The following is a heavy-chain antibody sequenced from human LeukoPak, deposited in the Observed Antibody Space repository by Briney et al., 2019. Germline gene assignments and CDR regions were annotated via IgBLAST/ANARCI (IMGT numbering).Heavy chain of an antibody. CDR3: ARSLGVRGVFDY. V-gene: IGHV4-31*03. CDR1: GGSISSGGYY. J-gene: IGHJ4*02. CDR2: IHYSGST. D-gene: IGHD3-10*01. Sequence: PSQTLSLTCTVSGGSISSGGYYWSWIRQHPGKGLEWIGYIHYSGSTYYNPSLKSRVTISVDTSKNQFSLKLSSVTAADTAVYYCARSLGVRGVFDYWGQGTLVTVSS.